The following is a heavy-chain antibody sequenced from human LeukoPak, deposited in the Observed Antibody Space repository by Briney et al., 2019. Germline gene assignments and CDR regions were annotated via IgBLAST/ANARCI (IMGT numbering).Heavy chain of an antibody. J-gene: IGHJ6*02. D-gene: IGHD2-2*01. Sequence: GRSLRLSCAASGFTFDDYGMHWVRQAPGKGLEGVSRISWNSGSIGYADSVKGRFTISRDNAKNSLYLQMNSLRPEDTALYYCAKDRVQVGYYYGMDVWGQGTTVTVSS. CDR2: ISWNSGSI. CDR3: AKDRVQVGYYYGMDV. CDR1: GFTFDDYG. V-gene: IGHV3-9*01.